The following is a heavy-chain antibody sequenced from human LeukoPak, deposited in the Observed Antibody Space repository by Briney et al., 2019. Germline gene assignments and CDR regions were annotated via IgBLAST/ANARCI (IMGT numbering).Heavy chain of an antibody. V-gene: IGHV3-7*01. CDR3: AKGGRGITIFGVPLDP. CDR1: GFTFSSYW. Sequence: PGGSLRLSCAASGFTFSSYWMSWVRQAPGKGLEWVANIKQDGSEKYYVDSVKGRFTISRDNAKNSLYLQMNSLRVEDTAVYYCAKGGRGITIFGVPLDPWGQGTLVTVSS. D-gene: IGHD3-3*01. CDR2: IKQDGSEK. J-gene: IGHJ5*02.